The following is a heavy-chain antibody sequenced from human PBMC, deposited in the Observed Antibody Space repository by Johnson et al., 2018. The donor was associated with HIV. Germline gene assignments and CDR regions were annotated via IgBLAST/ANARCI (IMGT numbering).Heavy chain of an antibody. CDR3: AKWGLGGAPKGAFDI. V-gene: IGHV3-30*18. CDR1: GFTFDDYA. Sequence: HVQLVESGGGLVQPGGSLRLSCAASGFTFDDYAMTWVRQAPGKGLEWVAVISYDGRNKYYADSVKGRFTISRDNSKNTLYLQMNSLRAEDTAVYYCAKWGLGGAPKGAFDIWGQGTMVTVSS. CDR2: ISYDGRNK. J-gene: IGHJ3*02. D-gene: IGHD3-16*01.